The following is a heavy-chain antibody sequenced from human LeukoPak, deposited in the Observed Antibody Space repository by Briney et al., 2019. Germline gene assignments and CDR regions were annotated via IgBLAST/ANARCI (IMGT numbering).Heavy chain of an antibody. J-gene: IGHJ6*02. CDR1: GGSLTRYY. CDR3: ARVSPNSGYPKYYYYAVDV. CDR2: AYYSGSA. V-gene: IGHV4-59*01. Sequence: SETLSLTCSVSGGSLTRYYWSWIRQPPGKGLEWIGYAYYSGSANYNPSLQSRVTISVDTSKNQVSLKLRSVTAADTALYYCARVSPNSGYPKYYYYAVDVWGQGTTVIVSS. D-gene: IGHD5-12*01.